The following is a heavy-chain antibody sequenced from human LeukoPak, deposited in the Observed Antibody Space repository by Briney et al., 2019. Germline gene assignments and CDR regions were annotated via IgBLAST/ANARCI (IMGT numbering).Heavy chain of an antibody. Sequence: ASVKVSFKASGYTFTSYDINWVRQATGQGLEWMGWMNPNSGNTGYAQKFQGRVTMTRNTSISTAYMELSSLRSEDTAVYYCARGLSNTIFGVVIIPILDDNWFDPWGQGTLVTVSS. V-gene: IGHV1-8*01. CDR1: GYTFTSYD. D-gene: IGHD3-3*01. J-gene: IGHJ5*02. CDR3: ARGLSNTIFGVVIIPILDDNWFDP. CDR2: MNPNSGNT.